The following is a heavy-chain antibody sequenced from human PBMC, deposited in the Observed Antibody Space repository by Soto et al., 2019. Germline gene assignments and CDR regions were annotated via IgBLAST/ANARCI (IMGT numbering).Heavy chain of an antibody. CDR1: GYTFTSYG. J-gene: IGHJ3*02. CDR2: ISPYNGNT. D-gene: IGHD5-12*01. Sequence: QVQLVQSGAEVKKPGASVKVSCQASGYTFTSYGLNWVRQAPGQELEWMGWISPYNGNTNYPQRLQGRVTMTTDTSTSTAYMELRSMRSDDTAVYCCAIGIVSTGVNYAFDIGGQVTSVSVSS. V-gene: IGHV1-18*01. CDR3: AIGIVSTGVNYAFDI.